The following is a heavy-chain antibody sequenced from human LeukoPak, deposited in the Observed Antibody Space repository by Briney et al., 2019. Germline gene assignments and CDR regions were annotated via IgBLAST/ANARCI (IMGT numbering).Heavy chain of an antibody. Sequence: PGGSLRLSCAASGFTFSDFAMSWVRQTPGKGLQWVSAISSNGGSTYYADSVKGRFTVSRDMSTNTLYLQMNSLRAGDTAAYYCAKVAHSGSYGLFDSWGQGALVTVSS. CDR2: ISSNGGST. CDR1: GFTFSDFA. V-gene: IGHV3-23*01. J-gene: IGHJ4*01. D-gene: IGHD1-26*01. CDR3: AKVAHSGSYGLFDS.